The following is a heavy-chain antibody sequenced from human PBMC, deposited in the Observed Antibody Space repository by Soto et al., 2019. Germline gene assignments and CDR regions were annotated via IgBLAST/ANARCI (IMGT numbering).Heavy chain of an antibody. CDR3: ARDGYSNFDY. V-gene: IGHV4-61*01. D-gene: IGHD4-4*01. CDR2: ISNSGST. Sequence: QVQLQESGPGLVKPSETLSLTCTVSGGSVSSGSYYWSWIRQPPGKGLEWSGYISNSGSTKYNPSLKSRVAISVDTSKNQFSLKLSSVTAADTAVYYCARDGYSNFDYWGQGTLVTVSS. CDR1: GGSVSSGSYY. J-gene: IGHJ4*02.